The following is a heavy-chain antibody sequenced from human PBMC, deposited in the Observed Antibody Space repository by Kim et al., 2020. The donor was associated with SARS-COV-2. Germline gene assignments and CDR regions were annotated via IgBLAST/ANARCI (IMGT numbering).Heavy chain of an antibody. CDR3: AKAGRPMIRAHFDY. J-gene: IGHJ4*02. D-gene: IGHD3-10*01. Sequence: ADSETGRFTISRDKSKNTLYLQMNSLRAEDTAVYYCAKAGRPMIRAHFDYWGQGTLVTVSS. V-gene: IGHV3-23*01.